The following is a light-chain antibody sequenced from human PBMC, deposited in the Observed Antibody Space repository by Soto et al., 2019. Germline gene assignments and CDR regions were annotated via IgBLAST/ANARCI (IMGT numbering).Light chain of an antibody. CDR2: HDD. Sequence: QSVLTQPPSVSGAPGQRVTISCTGSSSNIGAGYDVHWYQQLPGTAPKLLIYHDDLLPSGVSDRFSGSKSGTSASLAISGLQSEDEADYYCEAWDDSLNGHVFGGGTKLTVL. V-gene: IGLV1-40*01. CDR3: EAWDDSLNGHV. J-gene: IGLJ3*02. CDR1: SSNIGAGYD.